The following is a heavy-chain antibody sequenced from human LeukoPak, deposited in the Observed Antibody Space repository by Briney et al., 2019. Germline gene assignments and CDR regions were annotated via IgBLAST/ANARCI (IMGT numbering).Heavy chain of an antibody. D-gene: IGHD2-21*02. CDR2: IRSKAYGGTT. CDR1: GFTFGDYA. Sequence: PGGSLRLSCTASGFTFGDYAMSWVRQAPGKGLEWVGFIRSKAYGGTTEYAASVKGRFTISRDDSKSIAYLQMNSLKTEDTAVYYCTRDNCGGDRYSEDYWGQGTLVTVSS. J-gene: IGHJ4*02. CDR3: TRDNCGGDRYSEDY. V-gene: IGHV3-49*04.